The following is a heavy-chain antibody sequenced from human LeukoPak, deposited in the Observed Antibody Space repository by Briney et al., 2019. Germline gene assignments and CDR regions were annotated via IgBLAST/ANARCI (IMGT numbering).Heavy chain of an antibody. Sequence: GGSLTLSCAASGFTFSSYSMNWVRQAPGKGLEWVSYISSSSSTIYYADSVKGRFTIPRDNAKNSLYLQMNSLRAEDTAVYYCAREFYYGSGLSYGMDVWGHGTTVTVSS. CDR1: GFTFSSYS. CDR3: AREFYYGSGLSYGMDV. CDR2: ISSSSSTI. J-gene: IGHJ6*02. D-gene: IGHD3-10*01. V-gene: IGHV3-48*01.